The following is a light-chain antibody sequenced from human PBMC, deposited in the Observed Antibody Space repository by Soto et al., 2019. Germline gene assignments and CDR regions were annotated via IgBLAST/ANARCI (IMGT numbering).Light chain of an antibody. CDR2: GAP. Sequence: EVVLTQSPGTLSLSPGERATLSCRASRRISSAYLAWYQQKPGQAPRLLIYGAPTRATDIPDRFTGSGSATDFTLLISRLEPEDFAVYYCLEACNSPPTFGQGTRLEIK. CDR3: LEACNSPPT. V-gene: IGKV3-20*01. CDR1: RRISSAY. J-gene: IGKJ2*01.